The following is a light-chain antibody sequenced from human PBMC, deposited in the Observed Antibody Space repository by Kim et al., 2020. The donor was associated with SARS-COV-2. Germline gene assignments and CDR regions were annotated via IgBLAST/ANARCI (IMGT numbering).Light chain of an antibody. CDR2: GAS. CDR3: QQYYNWPPWT. V-gene: IGKV3-15*01. Sequence: VSPGERAPPSCRASQSISSNLAWFQQKPGQPPRVLIYGASTRATGIPARFSGSGSGTEFTLTISSLQSEDFAVYYCQQYYNWPPWTFGQGTKLEI. CDR1: QSISSN. J-gene: IGKJ2*01.